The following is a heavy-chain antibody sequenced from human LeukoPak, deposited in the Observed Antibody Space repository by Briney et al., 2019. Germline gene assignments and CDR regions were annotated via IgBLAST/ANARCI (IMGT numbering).Heavy chain of an antibody. CDR2: ISSSGSTI. CDR1: GFTFSSYE. D-gene: IGHD3-10*01. V-gene: IGHV3-48*03. CDR3: AREYGFGSGSYYP. Sequence: GGSLRLSCAASGFTFSSYEMNWVRQASGKGLEWVSYISSSGSTIYYADSVKGRFTISRDNAKNTLYLQMNSLRAEDTAVYYCAREYGFGSGSYYPWGQGTLVIVSS. J-gene: IGHJ5*02.